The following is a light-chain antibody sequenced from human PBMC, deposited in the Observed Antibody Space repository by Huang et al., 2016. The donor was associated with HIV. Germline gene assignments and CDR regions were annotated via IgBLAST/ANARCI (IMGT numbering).Light chain of an antibody. J-gene: IGKJ4*01. V-gene: IGKV1-13*02. Sequence: AIQLTQSPSSLSASAGDSVTITCRASQGISSALAWYQQKPGKAPKLLIYDASSLESGVPSRFSGSASGTDFTLAISSLQPEDFATYYCQQFSVFGGGTKVVIK. CDR1: QGISSA. CDR2: DAS. CDR3: QQFSV.